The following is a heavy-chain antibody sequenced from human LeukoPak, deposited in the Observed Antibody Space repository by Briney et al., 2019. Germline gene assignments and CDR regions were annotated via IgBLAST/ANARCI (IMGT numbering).Heavy chain of an antibody. CDR1: GFTVSSNY. Sequence: GSLRLSCAASGFTVSSNYMSWVRQAPGKGLEWVSVIYSGGSTYYSDSVKGRFTISRDNSKNTLYLQMNSLRAEDTAVYYCAREYCSGGSCYHDYWGQGTLVTVSS. D-gene: IGHD2-15*01. CDR3: AREYCSGGSCYHDY. J-gene: IGHJ4*02. CDR2: IYSGGST. V-gene: IGHV3-66*01.